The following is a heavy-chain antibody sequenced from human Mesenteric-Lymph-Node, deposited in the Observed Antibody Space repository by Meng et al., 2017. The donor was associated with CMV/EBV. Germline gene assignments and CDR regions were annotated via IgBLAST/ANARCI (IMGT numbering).Heavy chain of an antibody. CDR1: GVSGTSGAYH. CDR3: AKSRSSTPGIVDD. J-gene: IGHJ4*02. CDR2: IYGTGIT. D-gene: IGHD2/OR15-2a*01. Sequence: LESSGPGLGKPSEIMFITGLFSGVSGTSGAYHWSWSRQSPRKGLELIGYIYGTGITNYNPSLKSRVTVLLESSKNQFFIILNSVTTADTAVYCGAKSRSSTPGIVDDWGQGTLVTVSS. V-gene: IGHV4-61*08.